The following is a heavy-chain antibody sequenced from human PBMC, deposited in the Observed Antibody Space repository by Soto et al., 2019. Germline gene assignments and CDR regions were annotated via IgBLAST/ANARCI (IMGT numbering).Heavy chain of an antibody. Sequence: QVQLVQSGAEVKKPGSSVKVSCKASGGTFNNFAINWVRLAPGQGLEWMGGIIPIFDSPNYAQKFKDRVTITADKSTTTAYMELSSLTSDDTAIYYCARGTYCRGIGCYGGYYSYHDMDVWGQGTTVSVSS. CDR2: IIPIFDSP. J-gene: IGHJ6*02. V-gene: IGHV1-69*06. D-gene: IGHD2-15*01. CDR1: GGTFNNFA. CDR3: ARGTYCRGIGCYGGYYSYHDMDV.